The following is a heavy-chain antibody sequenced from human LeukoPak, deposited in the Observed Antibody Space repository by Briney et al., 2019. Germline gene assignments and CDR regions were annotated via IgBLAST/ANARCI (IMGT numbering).Heavy chain of an antibody. V-gene: IGHV3-21*04. CDR1: GFTFSSYS. Sequence: GGSLRLSCAASGFTFSSYSMNWVRQAPGKGLEWVSSISSSSSYIYYVDSVKGRFTISRDNAKNSLYLQMNSLRAEDTAVYYCAKLGSGRSYYYYYGMDVWGQGTTVTVSS. CDR3: AKLGSGRSYYYYYGMDV. D-gene: IGHD1-14*01. J-gene: IGHJ6*02. CDR2: ISSSSSYI.